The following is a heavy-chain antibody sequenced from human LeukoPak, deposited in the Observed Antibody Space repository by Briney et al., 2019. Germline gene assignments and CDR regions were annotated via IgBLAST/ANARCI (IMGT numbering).Heavy chain of an antibody. J-gene: IGHJ4*02. CDR2: IYYSGST. CDR1: GGSISSYY. V-gene: IGHV4-59*01. Sequence: PSETLSLTCTVSGGSISSYYVSWIRQPPGKGLEWIGYIYYSGSTNYNPSLKSRVTISVDTSKNQFSLKLSSVTAADTAVYYCARTRYCGGDCYIVDYWGQGTLVTVSS. D-gene: IGHD2-21*02. CDR3: ARTRYCGGDCYIVDY.